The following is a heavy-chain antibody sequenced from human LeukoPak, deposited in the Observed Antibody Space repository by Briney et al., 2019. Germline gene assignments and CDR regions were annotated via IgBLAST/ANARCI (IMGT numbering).Heavy chain of an antibody. V-gene: IGHV3-23*01. CDR3: AKDARIGAGYAGLFDN. D-gene: IGHD6-25*01. CDR2: ISVSGGST. Sequence: GGSLRLSCAASGYTFSSFWIHWVRQAPGKGLEWVSAISVSGGSTYYADSVKGRFTISRDNSKNTLYLQMNSLRAEDTAVYYCAKDARIGAGYAGLFDNWGQGTLVTVSS. CDR1: GYTFSSFW. J-gene: IGHJ4*02.